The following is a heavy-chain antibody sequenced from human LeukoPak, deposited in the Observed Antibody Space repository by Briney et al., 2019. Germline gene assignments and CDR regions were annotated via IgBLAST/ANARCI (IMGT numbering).Heavy chain of an antibody. V-gene: IGHV1-69*13. Sequence: SVKVSCKASGGTFSSYAISWVRQAPGQGLEWMGGIIPIFGTANYAQKFQGRVTITADESTSTAYMELSSLRSEDTAVYYCARVAGGTIFRRGMDVWAKGPRSPSP. J-gene: IGHJ6*02. CDR2: IIPIFGTA. CDR3: ARVAGGTIFRRGMDV. CDR1: GGTFSSYA. D-gene: IGHD3-9*01.